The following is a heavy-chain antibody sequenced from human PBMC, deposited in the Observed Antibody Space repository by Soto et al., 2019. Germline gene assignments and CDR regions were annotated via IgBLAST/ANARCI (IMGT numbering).Heavy chain of an antibody. CDR2: IYYSGST. V-gene: IGHV4-30-4*01. D-gene: IGHD5-18*01. J-gene: IGHJ4*02. CDR3: ARGEGWVYSYAPFDY. Sequence: QVQLQESGPGLVKPSQTLSLTCTVSGGSISSGDYYWSWIRQPPGKGLEWNGYIYYSGSTYYNPSLKSRVTLSVDTSKTHFSLKLSSVTAADTALYYCARGEGWVYSYAPFDYWGQGTLVTVSS. CDR1: GGSISSGDYY.